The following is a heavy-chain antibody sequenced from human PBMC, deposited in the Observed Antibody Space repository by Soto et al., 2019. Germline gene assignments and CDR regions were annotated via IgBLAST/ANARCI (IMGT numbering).Heavy chain of an antibody. J-gene: IGHJ3*02. CDR1: GFTFSSYA. D-gene: IGHD4-17*01. Sequence: EVQLLESGGGLVQPGGSLRLSCAASGFTFSSYAMSWVRQAPRKGLEWVSAISGSGGSTYYADSVKGRFTISRDNSKNTLYLQMNSLRAEDTAVYYCANRLTDYGDYGAFDIWGQGTMVTVSS. CDR3: ANRLTDYGDYGAFDI. CDR2: ISGSGGST. V-gene: IGHV3-23*01.